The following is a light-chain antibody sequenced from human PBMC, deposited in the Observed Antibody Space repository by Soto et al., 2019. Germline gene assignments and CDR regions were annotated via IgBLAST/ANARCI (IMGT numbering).Light chain of an antibody. CDR2: DNN. V-gene: IGLV1-51*01. J-gene: IGLJ2*01. CDR1: SSKIGNNY. Sequence: QSVLTQPPSVSAAPGQKVTISWSGSSSKIGNNYVSWYQQLPGTAPKLLIYDNNKRPSGIPDRFSGSKSGTSATLGITGLQAGDEADYYCGTWDSSLSAVVFGGGTQLTVL. CDR3: GTWDSSLSAVV.